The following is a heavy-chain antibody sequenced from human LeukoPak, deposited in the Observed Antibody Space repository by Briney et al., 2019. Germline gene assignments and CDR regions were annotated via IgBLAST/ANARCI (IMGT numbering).Heavy chain of an antibody. Sequence: SVKVSCKASGGTFSSYAISWVRQAPGQGLEWMGRIIPILGIANYAQKFQGRVTITADKSTSTAYVELGSLRSEDTAVYYCARGPRTVAGYFDYWGQGTLVTVSS. V-gene: IGHV1-69*04. CDR2: IIPILGIA. J-gene: IGHJ4*02. D-gene: IGHD6-19*01. CDR3: ARGPRTVAGYFDY. CDR1: GGTFSSYA.